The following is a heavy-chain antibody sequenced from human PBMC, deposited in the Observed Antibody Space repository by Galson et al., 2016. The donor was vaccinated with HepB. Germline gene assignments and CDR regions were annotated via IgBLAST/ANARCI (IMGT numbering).Heavy chain of an antibody. J-gene: IGHJ6*02. V-gene: IGHV3-53*01. CDR1: GFPVSSNY. D-gene: IGHD2-2*01. CDR2: IHTGGNT. Sequence: SLRLSCAVSGFPVSSNYVTWVRQAPGKGPEWVSVIHTGGNTYYADSVRGRFIISRDNFKNILYLQMNSLRVGDTAVYYCGRDKRLMPRQGMYYYGTDVWGPGTTVTVSS. CDR3: GRDKRLMPRQGMYYYGTDV.